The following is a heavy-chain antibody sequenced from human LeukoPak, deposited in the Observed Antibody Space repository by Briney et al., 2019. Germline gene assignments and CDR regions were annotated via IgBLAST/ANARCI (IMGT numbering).Heavy chain of an antibody. J-gene: IGHJ3*02. Sequence: PSETLSLNCTVSGGSISSNKCYWGWIRQPPGKGLEWIGSIYYSGSTYYNPALKSRVTIFVDTSKNQLSLKLSSVTAADTAVYYCATPYSGGYQGLDIWGQGTMVTVSS. CDR2: IYYSGST. V-gene: IGHV4-39*01. D-gene: IGHD1-26*01. CDR3: ATPYSGGYQGLDI. CDR1: GGSISSNKCY.